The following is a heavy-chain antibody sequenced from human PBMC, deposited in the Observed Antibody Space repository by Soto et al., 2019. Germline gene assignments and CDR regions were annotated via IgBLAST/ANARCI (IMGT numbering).Heavy chain of an antibody. J-gene: IGHJ4*02. CDR3: ARGKAVNDY. CDR2: VLYDGSNK. V-gene: IGHV3-33*01. Sequence: QVQLVESGGGVVQPGRSLRLSCAASGFTFSSYGMHWVRQAPGKGLEWVAVVLYDGSNKYYADSVKGRFTISRDNSKSTLYLQMNSLSAEDTAVYYCARGKAVNDYWGQGTLVTVSS. D-gene: IGHD4-17*01. CDR1: GFTFSSYG.